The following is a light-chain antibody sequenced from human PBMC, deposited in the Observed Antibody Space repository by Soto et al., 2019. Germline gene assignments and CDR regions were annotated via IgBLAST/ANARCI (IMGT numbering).Light chain of an antibody. V-gene: IGKV1-5*03. CDR3: QQYNSYRA. Sequence: DIQMTQSPSTLSASVGDRVTITCRASESIDSWLAWHQQKPGRAPKLLISKASSLESGFPSRFSGSGFGTEFTLTISSLQPDDFATYYCQQYNSYRAFGQGTKVEI. CDR2: KAS. J-gene: IGKJ1*01. CDR1: ESIDSW.